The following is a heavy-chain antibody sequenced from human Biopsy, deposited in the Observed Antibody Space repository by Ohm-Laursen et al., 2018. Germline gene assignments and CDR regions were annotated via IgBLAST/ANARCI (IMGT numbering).Heavy chain of an antibody. V-gene: IGHV1-18*01. J-gene: IGHJ4*02. Sequence: GSSVKVSCKASGYTFTSYGISWVRQAPGQGLEWLGWISAHNGNTKNAQKVQGRVSMTTDTSTRTAYMELRSLRSDDTAVYYCARSGGIAAAPIDYWGQGTLVTVSS. CDR3: ARSGGIAAAPIDY. D-gene: IGHD2-15*01. CDR2: ISAHNGNT. CDR1: GYTFTSYG.